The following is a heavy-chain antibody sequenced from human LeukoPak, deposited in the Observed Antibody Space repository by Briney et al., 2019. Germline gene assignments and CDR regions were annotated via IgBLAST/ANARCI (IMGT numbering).Heavy chain of an antibody. CDR2: ISSSGSTI. CDR3: ARSTYYYDSSGYYYVGAFDI. CDR1: GFTFSDYY. J-gene: IGHJ3*02. V-gene: IGHV3-11*04. Sequence: GGSLRLSCAASGFTFSDYYMSWIRQAPGKGLEWVSYISSSGSTIYYADSVKGRFTISRDNAKNSLYLQMNSLRAEDTAVYYCARSTYYYDSSGYYYVGAFDIWGQGTMVTVSS. D-gene: IGHD3-22*01.